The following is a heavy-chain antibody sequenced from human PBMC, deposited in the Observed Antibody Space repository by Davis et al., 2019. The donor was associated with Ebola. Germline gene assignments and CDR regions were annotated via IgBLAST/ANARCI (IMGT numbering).Heavy chain of an antibody. J-gene: IGHJ5*02. CDR3: ARVREGYDSMGNWFDP. Sequence: GSLRLSCAASGFTFSSYSMNWVRQAPGKGLEWVSSISSSSSYIYYADSVKGRFTISRDNAKNSLYLQMNSLRAEDTAVYYCARVREGYDSMGNWFDPWGQGTLVTVSS. V-gene: IGHV3-21*01. CDR2: ISSSSSYI. D-gene: IGHD5-12*01. CDR1: GFTFSSYS.